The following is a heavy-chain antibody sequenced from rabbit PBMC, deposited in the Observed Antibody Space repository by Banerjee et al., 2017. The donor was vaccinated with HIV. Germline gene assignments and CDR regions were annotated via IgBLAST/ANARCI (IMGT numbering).Heavy chain of an antibody. CDR2: IYTGSSRNT. CDR3: ARNGGMLDYKL. D-gene: IGHD6-1*01. V-gene: IGHV1S40*01. CDR1: GFSFSSSYY. J-gene: IGHJ4*01. Sequence: QSLEESGGDLVKPGASLTLTCTASGFSFSSSYYMCWVRQAPGKGLEWIGCIYTGSSRNTYYASWAKGRFTISKTSSTTVTLQMTSLTAADTATYFCARNGGMLDYKLWGQGTLVTVS.